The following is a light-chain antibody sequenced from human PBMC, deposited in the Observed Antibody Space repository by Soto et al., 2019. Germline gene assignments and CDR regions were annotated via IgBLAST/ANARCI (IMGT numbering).Light chain of an antibody. Sequence: EIILTQSPAALSVSPGESATLSCRASQSVNNNLAWYQQKPGQAPRLLIYGASTRATGIPGRFRGSGSGTEFTLTITSLQSEDFALYFCQQYNNLPPDTFGQGTKLEIK. CDR2: GAS. CDR1: QSVNNN. CDR3: QQYNNLPPDT. J-gene: IGKJ2*01. V-gene: IGKV3-15*01.